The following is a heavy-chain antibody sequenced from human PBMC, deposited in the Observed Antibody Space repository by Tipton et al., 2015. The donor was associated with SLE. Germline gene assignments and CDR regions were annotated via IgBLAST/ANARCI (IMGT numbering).Heavy chain of an antibody. D-gene: IGHD5-24*01. CDR1: GLTFSSYA. V-gene: IGHV3-23*01. J-gene: IGHJ6*02. CDR2: ISSSSAVT. Sequence: GSLRLSCAASGLTFSSYAMSWVRQAPGKGLEWVSSISSSSAVTYYADSVKGRFSISRDNSKNTLFLQMNSLTAEDTAVYYCARDLSYKMDVWGQGTTVTVSS. CDR3: ARDLSYKMDV.